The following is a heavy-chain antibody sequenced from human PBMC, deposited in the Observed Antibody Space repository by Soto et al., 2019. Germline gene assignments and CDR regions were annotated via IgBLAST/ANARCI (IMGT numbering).Heavy chain of an antibody. CDR2: ISPNNGIA. CDR3: ARDVDSSSWSRFDY. D-gene: IGHD6-13*01. Sequence: SVKVSCKASGGTFSSYTISWVRQAPGQGLEWMGRISPNNGIANYAQKFQGRVTMTADTSTSTAYMELRSLRSDDTAVYYCARDVDSSSWSRFDYWGQGTLVTVSS. CDR1: GGTFSSYT. J-gene: IGHJ4*02. V-gene: IGHV1-69*04.